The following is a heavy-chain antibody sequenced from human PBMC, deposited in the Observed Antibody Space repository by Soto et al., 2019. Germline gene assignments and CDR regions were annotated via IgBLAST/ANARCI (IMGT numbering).Heavy chain of an antibody. CDR2: IHPTGGST. D-gene: IGHD1-26*01. J-gene: IGHJ4*02. V-gene: IGHV1-46*01. Sequence: QVQLVRSGAEVKKPGASVTVSCKASGYTFTHYYMHWVRQAPGQGLEWMGIIHPTGGSTTYAQKFHGRVTLTRDTSTSTFYMELSSLRSDDTAMYYCARDGGTGSYYEDFWGQGTLVTVSS. CDR3: ARDGGTGSYYEDF. CDR1: GYTFTHYY.